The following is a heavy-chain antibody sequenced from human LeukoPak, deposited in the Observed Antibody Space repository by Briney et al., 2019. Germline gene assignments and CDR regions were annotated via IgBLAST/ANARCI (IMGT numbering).Heavy chain of an antibody. V-gene: IGHV3-66*01. J-gene: IGHJ4*02. CDR1: GFTVSSIY. Sequence: PGGSLRLSCAASGFTVSSIYMNWVRQAPGKGLEWVSVIYSGGSTYYTDSVKGRFTISRDNSKNTVYLQMNSLRVEDTAVYFCARDYGGDYFDYWGQGTLVTVSS. CDR3: ARDYGGDYFDY. CDR2: IYSGGST. D-gene: IGHD3-16*01.